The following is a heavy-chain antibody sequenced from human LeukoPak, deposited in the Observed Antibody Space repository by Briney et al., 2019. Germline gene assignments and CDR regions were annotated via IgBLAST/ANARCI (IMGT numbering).Heavy chain of an antibody. CDR2: INQDGRDK. D-gene: IGHD6-13*01. CDR3: AREAIVAGTDDAFDI. CDR1: GFTFSNHY. J-gene: IGHJ3*02. V-gene: IGHV3-7*01. Sequence: GGSLRLSCAASGFTFSNHYMSWVRQAPGKGLEWVANINQDGRDKYYVDSVKGRFTISRDNAKSSLSLQMNSLTAEDTALYYCAREAIVAGTDDAFDIWGQGTMVTVSS.